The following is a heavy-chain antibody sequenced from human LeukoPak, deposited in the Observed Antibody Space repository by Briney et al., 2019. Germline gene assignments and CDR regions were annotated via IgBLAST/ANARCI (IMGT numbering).Heavy chain of an antibody. D-gene: IGHD2-15*01. CDR2: IYTSGST. J-gene: IGHJ6*03. Sequence: SETLSLTCTVSGGSISSYYWSWIRQPPGKGLEWIGYIYTSGSTNYNPSLKSRVTISVDTSKNQFSLKLSSVTAADTAVYYCARLALGYCSGGSCYYMDVWGKGTTVTASS. V-gene: IGHV4-4*09. CDR3: ARLALGYCSGGSCYYMDV. CDR1: GGSISSYY.